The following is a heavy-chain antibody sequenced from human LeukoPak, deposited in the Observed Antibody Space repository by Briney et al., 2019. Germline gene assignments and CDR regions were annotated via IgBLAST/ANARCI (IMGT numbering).Heavy chain of an antibody. CDR3: AKAPLSGSYFPYYIDY. Sequence: GGSLRLSCAASGFTFSSYAMSWVRQAPGKGLEWVSAISGSGGSTYYADSVKGRFTISRDNSKNTLYLQMNSLRAEDTAVYYCAKAPLSGSYFPYYIDYWGQGTLVTVSS. J-gene: IGHJ4*02. CDR2: ISGSGGST. V-gene: IGHV3-23*01. D-gene: IGHD1-26*01. CDR1: GFTFSSYA.